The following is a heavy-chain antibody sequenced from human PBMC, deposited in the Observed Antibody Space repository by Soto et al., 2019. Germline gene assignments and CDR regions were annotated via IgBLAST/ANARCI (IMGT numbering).Heavy chain of an antibody. V-gene: IGHV3-23*01. Sequence: TGGSLRLSCAASGFTFSSYAMSWIRQAPGKGLEWVSAISGSGGSTYYADSVKGRFTISRDNSKNTLYLQMNSLRAEDTAVYYCAKFLGVIVVVPAALPIYGMDVWGQGTTVTVSS. CDR1: GFTFSSYA. CDR2: ISGSGGST. J-gene: IGHJ6*02. D-gene: IGHD2-2*01. CDR3: AKFLGVIVVVPAALPIYGMDV.